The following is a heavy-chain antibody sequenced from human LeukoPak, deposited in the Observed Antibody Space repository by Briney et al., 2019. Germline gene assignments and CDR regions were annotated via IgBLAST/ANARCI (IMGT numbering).Heavy chain of an antibody. V-gene: IGHV4-59*01. D-gene: IGHD6-13*01. CDR3: ARGSSSSHHPALS. CDR2: FYYSGTT. CDR1: GDSINSYY. Sequence: SSETLSLTCTVSGDSINSYYWSWVRQPPGMGLEWIWYFYYSGTTNYNPSLKSRVTISVDTSQNQFSLKLSSVTAADTAVYFCARGSSSSHHPALSWGQGTLVTVSS. J-gene: IGHJ4*02.